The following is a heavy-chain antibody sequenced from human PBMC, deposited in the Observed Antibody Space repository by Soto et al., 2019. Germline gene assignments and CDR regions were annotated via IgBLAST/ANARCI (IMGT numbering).Heavy chain of an antibody. CDR2: ISFEGSKK. Sequence: QVQLVESGGGVVQPGGSLRLSCAASGFIFSGYGMHWVRQAPGKGLEWVAVISFEGSKKYYANSVEGRFTISRDNSKNTLFLQMSSLRAEDTAVYYCAKGGSSSARYFDRWGQGALVTVSS. J-gene: IGHJ5*02. CDR1: GFIFSGYG. V-gene: IGHV3-30*18. CDR3: AKGGSSSARYFDR. D-gene: IGHD6-6*01.